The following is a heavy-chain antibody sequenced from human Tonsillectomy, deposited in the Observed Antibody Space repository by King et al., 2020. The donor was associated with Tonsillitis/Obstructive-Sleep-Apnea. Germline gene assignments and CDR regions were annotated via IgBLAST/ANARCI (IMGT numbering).Heavy chain of an antibody. D-gene: IGHD5-12*01. V-gene: IGHV4-39*01. CDR1: GGSISSSSYY. CDR3: ARHVGGSAFDI. Sequence: VQLQESGPGLVKPSETLSLTCTVSGGSISSSSYYWGWIRQPPGKGRECIGSIYFSVSTYYNPSLKSRVTISVDTSKNQFSLKLSSVTAADTAVYYCARHVGGSAFDIWGQGTMVTVSS. CDR2: IYFSVST. J-gene: IGHJ3*02.